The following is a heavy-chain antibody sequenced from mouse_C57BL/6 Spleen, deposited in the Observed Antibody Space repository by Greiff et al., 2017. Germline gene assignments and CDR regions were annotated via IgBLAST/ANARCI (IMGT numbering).Heavy chain of an antibody. J-gene: IGHJ1*03. CDR2: INPNNGGT. V-gene: IGHV1-18*01. Sequence: VQLQQSGPELVKPGASVTIPCKASGYTFTDYNMDWVKQSHGKSLEWIGDINPNNGGTIYNQKFKGKATLTVDKSSSTAYMELRSLTSEDTAVYYCARWRGSPSYWYFDVWGKGTTVTVSS. CDR3: ARWRGSPSYWYFDV. CDR1: GYTFTDYN.